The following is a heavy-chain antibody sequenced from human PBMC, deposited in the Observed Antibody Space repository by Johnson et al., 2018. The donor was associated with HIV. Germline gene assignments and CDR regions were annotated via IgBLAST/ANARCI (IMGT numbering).Heavy chain of an antibody. CDR3: ARAPEVWELRHPGTFDV. V-gene: IGHV3-7*05. D-gene: IGHD3-3*01. CDR1: GFTFRSYW. J-gene: IGHJ3*01. CDR2: IKQHGSEK. Sequence: VQLVESGGGLVQPGGSLRLSCAASGFTFRSYWMSWVRQAPGKGLEWVANIKQHGSEKYYVDSVKGRFTISIDNAKNSLFLQMNSLRAEDTAVYYCARAPEVWELRHPGTFDVWGQGTLVTVSS.